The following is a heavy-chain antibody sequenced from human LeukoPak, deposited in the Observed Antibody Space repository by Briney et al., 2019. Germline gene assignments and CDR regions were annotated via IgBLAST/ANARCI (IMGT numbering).Heavy chain of an antibody. CDR2: ISAYDGNT. D-gene: IGHD6-19*01. CDR3: ARAKAVAPYDY. V-gene: IGHV1-18*01. J-gene: IGHJ4*02. Sequence: ASVKVSCKASGYTFTKFGISWVRQAPGQGLEWVGWISAYDGNTEYAQNFQGRVTMTTDTSTSTAYMDLRSLTSDDTAVYYCARAKAVAPYDYWGQGTLVTVSS. CDR1: GYTFTKFG.